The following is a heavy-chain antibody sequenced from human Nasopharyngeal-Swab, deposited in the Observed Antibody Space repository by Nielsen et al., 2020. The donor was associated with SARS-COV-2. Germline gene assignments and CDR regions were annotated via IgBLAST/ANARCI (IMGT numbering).Heavy chain of an antibody. J-gene: IGHJ3*02. V-gene: IGHV7-4-1*02. D-gene: IGHD3-3*01. CDR1: GYSFTSYA. Sequence: ASSMVSCSASGYSFTSYAWNWGRHHPGQRRQGMGWSNTNTGNPTYAQGFTRRSVFSLDTSVSTAYLQISSLKAEDTAVYYCARGDYDFWSGWVSAFDIWGQGTMVTVSS. CDR2: SNTNTGNP. CDR3: ARGDYDFWSGWVSAFDI.